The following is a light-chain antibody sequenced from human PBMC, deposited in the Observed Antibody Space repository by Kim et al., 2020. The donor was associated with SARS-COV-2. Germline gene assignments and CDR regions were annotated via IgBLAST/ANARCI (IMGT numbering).Light chain of an antibody. CDR3: NSRDSTGNHLAV. J-gene: IGLJ2*01. CDR1: TLRTYF. Sequence: SSELTQDPAVSVALGQTVRITCQGDTLRTYFPSWYQQKPGQAPVLVIYGKNNRPSGIPDRFSGSSSGNTASLTITGAQADDEADYYCNSRDSTGNHLAVFGGGTQLTVL. CDR2: GKN. V-gene: IGLV3-19*01.